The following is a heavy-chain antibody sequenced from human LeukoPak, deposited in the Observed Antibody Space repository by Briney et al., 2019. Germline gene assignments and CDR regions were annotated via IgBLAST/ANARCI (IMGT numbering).Heavy chain of an antibody. CDR3: ARAPEEQWLVHRWFDP. CDR1: GGSISSSNW. D-gene: IGHD6-19*01. V-gene: IGHV4-4*02. CDR2: IYHSGST. J-gene: IGHJ5*02. Sequence: NASETLSLTCAVSGGSISSSNWWSWVRQPPGQGLEWIGEIYHSGSTNYNPSLKSRVTISVDKSKNQFSLKLSSVTAADTAVYYCARAPEEQWLVHRWFDPWGQGTLVTVSS.